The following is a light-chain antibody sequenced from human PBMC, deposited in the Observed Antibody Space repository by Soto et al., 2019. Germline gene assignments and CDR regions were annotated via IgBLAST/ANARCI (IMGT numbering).Light chain of an antibody. CDR2: DAS. J-gene: IGKJ2*01. CDR3: QQRSSWPPT. V-gene: IGKV3-11*01. Sequence: EIVLTQSPATLSLSPGERATLSCRASQSVSTYLAWYQQKPVQAPRLLIFDASNRATGIPARFSGSGSGTEFTLTISSLEPEDFAVYYCQQRSSWPPTFGQGSKLEIK. CDR1: QSVSTY.